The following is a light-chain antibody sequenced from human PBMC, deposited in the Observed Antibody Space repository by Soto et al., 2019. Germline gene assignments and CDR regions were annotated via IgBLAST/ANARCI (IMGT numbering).Light chain of an antibody. V-gene: IGLV2-8*01. CDR2: EVS. J-gene: IGLJ1*01. CDR3: SSYARSNNPFV. Sequence: QSALTQPPSASGSPGQSVTISCTGTSSDVGGYNYVSWYQQHPGKAPKLMIYEVSKRPSGVPDRFSGSKSGNTASLTVSGLQAEDEADYYCSSYARSNNPFVFGTGTKGTVL. CDR1: SSDVGGYNY.